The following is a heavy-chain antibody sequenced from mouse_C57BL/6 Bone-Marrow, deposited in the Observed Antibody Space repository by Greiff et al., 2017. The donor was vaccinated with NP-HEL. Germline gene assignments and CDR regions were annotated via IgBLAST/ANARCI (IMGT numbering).Heavy chain of an antibody. Sequence: VQLQQSGPELVKPGASVKISCKASGYSFTGYYMHWVKQSHGNILDWIGYIYPYTGVSSYNQKFKGKATLTVDKSSSTAYMELRSLTSEVSAVYYCARKGIMVRAWFAYWGQGTLVTVSA. CDR2: IYPYTGVS. CDR3: ARKGIMVRAWFAY. J-gene: IGHJ3*01. D-gene: IGHD2-2*01. CDR1: GYSFTGYY. V-gene: IGHV1-31*01.